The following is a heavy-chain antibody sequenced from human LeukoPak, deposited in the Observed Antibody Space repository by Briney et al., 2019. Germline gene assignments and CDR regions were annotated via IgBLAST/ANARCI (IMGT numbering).Heavy chain of an antibody. V-gene: IGHV3-74*01. CDR3: AKDLSTSWYYFDY. Sequence: GGSLRLSCAASGFTFSSYWMHWVRQAPGKGLVWVSRINPDGTITSYADSVKGRFTISRDNAKNTLYLQMNSLRAEDTAVYYCAKDLSTSWYYFDYWGQGTLVTVSS. J-gene: IGHJ4*02. CDR1: GFTFSSYW. D-gene: IGHD6-13*01. CDR2: INPDGTIT.